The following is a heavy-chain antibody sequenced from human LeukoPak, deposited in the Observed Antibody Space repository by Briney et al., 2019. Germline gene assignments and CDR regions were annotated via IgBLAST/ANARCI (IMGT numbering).Heavy chain of an antibody. CDR1: GYTFTGYY. V-gene: IGHV1-2*06. Sequence: ASVRVSCTASGYTFTGYYMHWVRQAPGQGLEWMGRINPNSGGTNYAQKFQGRVTMTRDTSISTAYMELSGLRSDDTAVYYCARGSTTVTRLTTWGQGTLVTVSS. CDR2: INPNSGGT. CDR3: ARGSTTVTRLTT. J-gene: IGHJ4*02. D-gene: IGHD4-17*01.